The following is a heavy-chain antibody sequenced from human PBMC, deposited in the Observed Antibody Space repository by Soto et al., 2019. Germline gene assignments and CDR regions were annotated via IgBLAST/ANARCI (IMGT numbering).Heavy chain of an antibody. CDR2: ISYDESNK. D-gene: IGHD3-3*01. CDR3: ARPGRDFWSGRYYFDY. CDR1: GFAFSSYG. V-gene: IGHV3-30*03. J-gene: IGHJ4*02. Sequence: QVQLVESGGGVVQPGRSLRLSCAASGFAFSSYGMHWVRQAPGKGLERVAVISYDESNKYYADSVKGRFTISRDNSKNTLYLQMNSLRAEDTAVYYCARPGRDFWSGRYYFDYWGQGTLVTVSS.